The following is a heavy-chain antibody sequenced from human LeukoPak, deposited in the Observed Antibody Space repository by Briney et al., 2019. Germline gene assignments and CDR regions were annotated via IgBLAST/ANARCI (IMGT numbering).Heavy chain of an antibody. D-gene: IGHD1-26*01. V-gene: IGHV3-7*01. CDR1: GFTVSSYW. CDR2: IKQDGSEK. Sequence: PGGSLRLSCAASGFTVSSYWMSWVRQAPGKGLEWVANIKQDGSEKYYVDSVKGRFTISRDNAKNSLYLQMNSLRAEDTAVYYCARDRGSYYNWGQGTLVTVSS. CDR3: ARDRGSYYN. J-gene: IGHJ4*02.